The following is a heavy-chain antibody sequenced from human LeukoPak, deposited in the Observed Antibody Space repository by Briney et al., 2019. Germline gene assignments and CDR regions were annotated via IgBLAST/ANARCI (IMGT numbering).Heavy chain of an antibody. J-gene: IGHJ5*02. CDR3: TTDYGA. Sequence: GGALRLSCAAYGFTFSRYWMHWVRQAPGKGLVWVARVYSDGFSTTYADSVKGRFTISKDNTKSTLYLQMNRLRAEDTAVYYCTTDYGAWGQGTLVT. CDR1: GFTFSRYW. CDR2: VYSDGFST. D-gene: IGHD4/OR15-4a*01. V-gene: IGHV3-74*03.